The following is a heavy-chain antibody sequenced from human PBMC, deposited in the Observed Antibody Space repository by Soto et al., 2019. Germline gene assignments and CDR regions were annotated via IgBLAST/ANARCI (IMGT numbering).Heavy chain of an antibody. Sequence: GASVKVSCKASGYTFTGYYMHGVRQAPGQGLEWMGWINPNSGGTNYAQKFQGWVTMTRDTSISTAYMELSRLRSDDTAVYYCARGVTTTPSPSFDYWGQGTLVTVSS. D-gene: IGHD2-15*01. CDR2: INPNSGGT. J-gene: IGHJ4*02. CDR1: GYTFTGYY. CDR3: ARGVTTTPSPSFDY. V-gene: IGHV1-2*04.